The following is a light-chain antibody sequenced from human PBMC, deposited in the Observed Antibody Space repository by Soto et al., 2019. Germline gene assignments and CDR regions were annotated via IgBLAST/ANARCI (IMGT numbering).Light chain of an antibody. J-gene: IGKJ2*02. CDR3: QQYGNSPGT. CDR2: RAS. CDR1: QSVSSSS. V-gene: IGKV3-20*01. Sequence: EIVLTQSPGTLSLSPGERATLSCRASQSVSSSSLAWYQQKPGQAPRLLIYRASIRATGIPDRFSGSGSGTYFTLTITRLETEDFAVFYCQQYGNSPGTFGQGPKLEIK.